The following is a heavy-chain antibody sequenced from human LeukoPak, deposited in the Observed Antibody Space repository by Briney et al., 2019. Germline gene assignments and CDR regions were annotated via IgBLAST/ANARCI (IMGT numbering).Heavy chain of an antibody. CDR3: AKGGQVRDSSSWYYYYYYMDV. V-gene: IGHV3-23*01. D-gene: IGHD6-13*01. Sequence: GGSLRLSCAASGFTFSSYAMSWVRQAPGKGLEWVSAISGSGGSTYYADSVKGRFTISRDNSKNTLYLQMNSLRAEDTAVYYCAKGGQVRDSSSWYYYYYYMDVWGKGTTVTVSS. CDR2: ISGSGGST. J-gene: IGHJ6*03. CDR1: GFTFSSYA.